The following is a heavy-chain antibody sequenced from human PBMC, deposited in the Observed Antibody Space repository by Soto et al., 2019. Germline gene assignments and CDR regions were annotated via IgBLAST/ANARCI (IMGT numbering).Heavy chain of an antibody. J-gene: IGHJ4*02. D-gene: IGHD3-10*01. Sequence: QVQLVQSGAEVKKPGSSVKVSCKASGGTFSSYTISWVRQAPGQGLEWMGRIIPILGIANYAQKFQGRVTITADKSTSTAYMALSSLRSDDTAVYYCARDRGDGYNICWGQGTLVTVSS. CDR1: GGTFSSYT. V-gene: IGHV1-69*08. CDR3: ARDRGDGYNIC. CDR2: IIPILGIA.